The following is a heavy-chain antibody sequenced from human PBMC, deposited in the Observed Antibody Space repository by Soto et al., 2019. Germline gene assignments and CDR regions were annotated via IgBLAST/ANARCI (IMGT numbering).Heavy chain of an antibody. Sequence: QVQLVQSGAEVKKPGSSVKVSCKASGGTFSSYTISWVRQAPGQGLEWMGRIIPILGIANYAQKFQGRVTITADKXTSTDYMELSSLRSEDTAVYYCARAWSSSWSDFDYWGQGTLVTVSS. V-gene: IGHV1-69*02. D-gene: IGHD6-13*01. CDR2: IIPILGIA. CDR3: ARAWSSSWSDFDY. CDR1: GGTFSSYT. J-gene: IGHJ4*02.